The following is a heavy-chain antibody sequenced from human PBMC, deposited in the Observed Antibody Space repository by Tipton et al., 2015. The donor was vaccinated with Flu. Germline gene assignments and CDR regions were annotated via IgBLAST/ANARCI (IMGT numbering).Heavy chain of an antibody. D-gene: IGHD3-3*01. CDR2: ISAYNGNT. V-gene: IGHV1-18*01. J-gene: IGHJ6*02. CDR1: GYTFTSYG. CDR3: ARDGITIFGVVIRGMDV. Sequence: QLVQSGAEVKKPGASVKVSCKASGYTFTSYGISWVRQAPGQGLEWMGWISAYNGNTNYAQKLQGRVTMTTDTSTSTAYMELRRLGSEEAAVYYCARDGITIFGVVIRGMDVGGQGTTVTVSS.